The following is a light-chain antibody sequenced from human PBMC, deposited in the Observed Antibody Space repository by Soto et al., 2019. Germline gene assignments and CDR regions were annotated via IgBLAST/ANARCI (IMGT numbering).Light chain of an antibody. CDR2: GAS. CDR1: QSVRDN. Sequence: EIVMTQSPATLSVSPGERAIVSCRASQSVRDNLAWYQQKPGRAPRLLIYGASIRATGVPARFSGSGSGTEYTLLISSLLYEDVAVFYCQQYDYRPPYPFGQGTKVEIK. V-gene: IGKV3-15*01. CDR3: QQYDYRPPYP. J-gene: IGKJ2*01.